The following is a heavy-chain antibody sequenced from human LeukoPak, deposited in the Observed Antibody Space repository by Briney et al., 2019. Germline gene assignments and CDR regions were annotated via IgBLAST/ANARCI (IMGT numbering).Heavy chain of an antibody. CDR2: IKQDGYEK. J-gene: IGHJ4*02. D-gene: IGHD1-26*01. V-gene: IGHV3-7*01. CDR3: ARDKIVGPTTLDY. Sequence: NIKQDGYEKYHVDSVKGRFTISRDNAKNSLYLQMNSLRADDTAVYYCARDKIVGPTTLDYWGQGTLVTVSS.